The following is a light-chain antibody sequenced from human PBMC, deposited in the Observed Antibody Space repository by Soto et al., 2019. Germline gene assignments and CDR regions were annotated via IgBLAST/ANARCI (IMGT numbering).Light chain of an antibody. CDR2: EGS. Sequence: QSALTQPASVSGSPGQSITISCTGTSSDVGSYNLVSWYQQHPGKAPKLMIYEGSKRPSGVSNRFSGSKSGNTASLTISGLQAEDEADYYCCSYAGSSSYVFGTGTQLTA. CDR3: CSYAGSSSYV. V-gene: IGLV2-23*01. J-gene: IGLJ7*02. CDR1: SSDVGSYNL.